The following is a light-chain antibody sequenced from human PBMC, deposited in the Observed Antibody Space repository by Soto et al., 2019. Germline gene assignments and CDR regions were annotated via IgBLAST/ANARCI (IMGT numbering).Light chain of an antibody. CDR3: GSSTDTDTLVI. V-gene: IGLV2-14*01. Sequence: QSALTQPASVSGSPGQSITISCTGTTSDVGRYKFVSWYQRHPGKAPKLLIFEVTNRPSGVSSRFSGSKSGNTASLTISGLQTEDEATYYCGSSTDTDTLVIFGGGTKVTVL. CDR1: TSDVGRYKF. CDR2: EVT. J-gene: IGLJ2*01.